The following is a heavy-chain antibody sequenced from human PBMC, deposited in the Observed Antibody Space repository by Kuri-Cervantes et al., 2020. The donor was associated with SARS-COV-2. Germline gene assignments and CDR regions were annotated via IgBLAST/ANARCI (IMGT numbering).Heavy chain of an antibody. CDR1: GFTFSSYA. CDR3: AREGGIAVAGTLIDY. J-gene: IGHJ4*02. V-gene: IGHV3-30-3*01. CDR2: ISSNGSNT. Sequence: GESLKISCAASGFTFSSYAMHWVRQAPGKGLEWVAVISSNGSNTYFADSVKGRFTISRDNSKNTLYLQMNSLRAEDTAVYYCAREGGIAVAGTLIDYWGQGTLVTVSS. D-gene: IGHD6-19*01.